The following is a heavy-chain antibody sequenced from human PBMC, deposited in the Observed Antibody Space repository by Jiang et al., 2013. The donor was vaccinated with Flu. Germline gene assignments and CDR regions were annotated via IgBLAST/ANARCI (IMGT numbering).Heavy chain of an antibody. Sequence: SVKVSCKASGYTFTGYYMHWVRQAPGQGLEWMGWINPNSGGTNYAQKFQGRVTMTRDTSISTAYMELSRLRSDDTAVYYCASSLENWGSAFDIWGQGTMVTVSS. CDR3: ASSLENWGSAFDI. CDR1: GYTFTGYY. J-gene: IGHJ3*02. V-gene: IGHV1-2*02. CDR2: INPNSGGT. D-gene: IGHD7-27*01.